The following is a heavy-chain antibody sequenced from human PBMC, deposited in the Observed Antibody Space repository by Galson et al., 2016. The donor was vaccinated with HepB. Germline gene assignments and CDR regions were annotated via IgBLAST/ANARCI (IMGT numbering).Heavy chain of an antibody. D-gene: IGHD2-15*01. CDR1: GYSLTELS. Sequence: SVKVSCKVSGYSLTELSIHWVRQAPGKGPEWMGGFDPEDVQISYTQKFQGRVIMTEDTSTDTAYMELSSLRSEDTAVYYCASGPIGVVVDDAFEIWGQGTMVTVSS. CDR3: ASGPIGVVVDDAFEI. J-gene: IGHJ3*02. CDR2: FDPEDVQI. V-gene: IGHV1-24*01.